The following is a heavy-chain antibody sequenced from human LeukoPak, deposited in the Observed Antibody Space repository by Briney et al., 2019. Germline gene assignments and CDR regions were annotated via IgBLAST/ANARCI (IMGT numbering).Heavy chain of an antibody. CDR2: ISSSSSYI. V-gene: IGHV3-21*01. J-gene: IGHJ4*02. Sequence: PGGSLRLSCAASGFTFSSYSVNWVRQAPGKGLEWVSSISSSSSYIYYADSVKGRFTISRDNAKNSLYLQMNSLRAEDTAVYYCARDGPAVTTDQFDYWGQGTLVTVSS. D-gene: IGHD4-17*01. CDR1: GFTFSSYS. CDR3: ARDGPAVTTDQFDY.